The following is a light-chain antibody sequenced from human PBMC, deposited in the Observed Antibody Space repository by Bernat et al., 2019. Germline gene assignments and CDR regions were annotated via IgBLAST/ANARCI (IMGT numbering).Light chain of an antibody. CDR2: EVS. V-gene: IGLV2-23*02. Sequence: QSALTQPASVSGSPGQSITISCTGTSSDVGTYNLVSWYQQHPGKAPKFMIYEVSKRPSGVSNRFSGSKSGNTASLTISGLQAEDEADYYCCSYAVGSRWVLGGGTKLTVL. CDR1: SSDVGTYNL. J-gene: IGLJ3*02. CDR3: CSYAVGSRWV.